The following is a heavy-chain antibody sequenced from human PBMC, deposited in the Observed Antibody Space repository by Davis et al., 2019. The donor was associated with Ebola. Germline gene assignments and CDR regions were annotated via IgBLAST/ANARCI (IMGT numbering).Heavy chain of an antibody. CDR2: IYYSGNT. D-gene: IGHD3-3*01. CDR3: ARQKGSLDYFDY. Sequence: MPSETLSLTCSVSGGSISSSSYYWGWIRQPPGKGLEWIGSIYYSGNTYYNPSLKSRVTISVDTSKKQFSLRLNSVTAADTAVYYCARQKGSLDYFDYWGQGTLVTVSS. J-gene: IGHJ4*02. V-gene: IGHV4-39*01. CDR1: GGSISSSSYY.